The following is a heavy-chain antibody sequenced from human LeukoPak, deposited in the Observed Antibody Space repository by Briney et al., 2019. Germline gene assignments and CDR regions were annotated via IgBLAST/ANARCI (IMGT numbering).Heavy chain of an antibody. CDR1: GGSISSSSYY. J-gene: IGHJ5*02. CDR3: ARLGYYDILTGYCPNWFDP. V-gene: IGHV4-39*01. D-gene: IGHD3-9*01. Sequence: SETLSLTCTVSGGSISSSSYYWGWIRQPPGKGLEWIGSIYYSGSTYYNPSLKSRVTIPVDTSKNQFSLKLSSVTAADTAVYYCARLGYYDILTGYCPNWFDPWGQGTLVTVSS. CDR2: IYYSGST.